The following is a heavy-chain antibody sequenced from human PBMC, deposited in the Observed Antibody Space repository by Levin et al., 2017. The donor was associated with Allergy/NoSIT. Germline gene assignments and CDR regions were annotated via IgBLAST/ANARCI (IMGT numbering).Heavy chain of an antibody. Sequence: SETLSLTCAVYGGSFSGYYWSWIRQPPGKGLEWIGEINHSGSTNYNPSLKSRVTISVDTSKNQFSLKLSSVTAADTAVYYCARGGWGYDSNYFDYWGQGTLVTVSS. CDR3: ARGGWGYDSNYFDY. V-gene: IGHV4-34*01. CDR1: GGSFSGYY. D-gene: IGHD5-12*01. CDR2: INHSGST. J-gene: IGHJ4*02.